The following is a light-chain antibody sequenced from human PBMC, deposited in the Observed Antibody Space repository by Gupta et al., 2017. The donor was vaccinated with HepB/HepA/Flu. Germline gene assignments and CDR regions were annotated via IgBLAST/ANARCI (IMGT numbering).Light chain of an antibody. J-gene: IGLJ3*02. V-gene: IGLV1-44*01. CDR3: AAWDDTLNGPV. CDR2: SND. CDR1: TSNIGSNA. Sequence: QSVLTQPPSASGIPGQRVTLSCSGSTSNIGSNAVNWYQQLPGTAPTLLIYSNDQRPSGVPDRFSGSKSGTSASLAISGLQSDDEGDYYCAAWDDTLNGPVFGGGTKLTVL.